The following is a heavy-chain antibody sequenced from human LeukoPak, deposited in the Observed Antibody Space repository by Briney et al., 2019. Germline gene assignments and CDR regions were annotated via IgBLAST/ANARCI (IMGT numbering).Heavy chain of an antibody. V-gene: IGHV1-24*01. J-gene: IGHJ4*02. CDR2: FDPEDGET. D-gene: IGHD4-17*01. CDR1: GYTLTELS. CDR3: ATVTTVTTRVSSFDY. Sequence: ASVKVSCKVSGYTLTELSMHWVRQAPGKGLEWMGGFDPEDGETIYAQKFQGRVTKTEDTSTDTAYMELSSLRSEDTAVYYCATVTTVTTRVSSFDYWGQGTLVTVSS.